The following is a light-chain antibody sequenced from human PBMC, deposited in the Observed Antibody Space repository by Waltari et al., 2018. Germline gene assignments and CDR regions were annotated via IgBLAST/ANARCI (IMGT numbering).Light chain of an antibody. CDR2: SNE. CDR1: NSNIGTNA. CDR3: AAWDDSLVGWV. J-gene: IGLJ3*02. Sequence: QSVLTQTPSASGTPGQRVTISCSGNNSNIGTNAVNWYQHLPGTAPKLLIYSNEERPTGVPDRCAGSKSGTSGSLASSGLQSEDEANYYCAAWDDSLVGWVFGGGTKLTVL. V-gene: IGLV1-44*01.